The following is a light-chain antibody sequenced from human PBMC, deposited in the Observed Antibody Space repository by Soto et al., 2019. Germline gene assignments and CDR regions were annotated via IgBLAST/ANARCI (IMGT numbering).Light chain of an antibody. V-gene: IGLV2-14*01. Sequence: QSALTQPASVSGSPGQSITISCTGTSSDVGGYNYVSWYQQHPGKAPKLMIYDVSNRPSGVSNRFSGSKSGNTASLTISGLQAEDEADYYCSSYTSSTVVFG. CDR3: SSYTSSTVV. CDR2: DVS. J-gene: IGLJ2*01. CDR1: SSDVGGYNY.